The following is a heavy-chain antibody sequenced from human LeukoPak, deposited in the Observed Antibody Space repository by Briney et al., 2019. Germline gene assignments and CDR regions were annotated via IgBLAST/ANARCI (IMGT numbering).Heavy chain of an antibody. Sequence: GASVKVSCKASGYTFINYYLHWVRQAPGQGLEWMGWINPKSGDTKIAQKFQDRVTMTRDTSTNTVYMEVRSLRSDDTAVYYCARCWYDSSGWYWFRYNNWFDPWGQGTLVTVSS. D-gene: IGHD6-19*01. CDR2: INPKSGDT. J-gene: IGHJ5*02. CDR3: ARCWYDSSGWYWFRYNNWFDP. CDR1: GYTFINYY. V-gene: IGHV1-2*02.